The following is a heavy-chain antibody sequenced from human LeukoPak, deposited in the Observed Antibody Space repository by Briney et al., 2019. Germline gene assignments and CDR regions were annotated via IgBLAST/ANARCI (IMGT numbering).Heavy chain of an antibody. V-gene: IGHV3-48*04. Sequence: GGSLRLSCAASGFSFSDYNMHWGRQAPGKGLEWVAYISSTSGTIHYADSVKGRFTISRDNAKNSLYLQMNSLRVEDTAVYFCLRGTSFGRGPFGYWGQGVLVTVSS. CDR3: LRGTSFGRGPFGY. D-gene: IGHD3-3*01. CDR2: ISSTSGTI. CDR1: GFSFSDYN. J-gene: IGHJ4*02.